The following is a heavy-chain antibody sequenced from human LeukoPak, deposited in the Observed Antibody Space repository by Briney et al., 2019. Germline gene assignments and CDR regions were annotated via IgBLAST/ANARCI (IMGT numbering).Heavy chain of an antibody. J-gene: IGHJ4*02. CDR1: GFTFSSYG. D-gene: IGHD3-9*01. V-gene: IGHV3-30*18. Sequence: GRSLRLSCAASGFTFSSYGMHWVRQAPGKGLEWVAVISYDGSNKYYADSVKGRFTISRDNSKNTLYLQMNSLRAEDTAVYYCAKVVHYDILTFDYWGQGTLVTVSS. CDR3: AKVVHYDILTFDY. CDR2: ISYDGSNK.